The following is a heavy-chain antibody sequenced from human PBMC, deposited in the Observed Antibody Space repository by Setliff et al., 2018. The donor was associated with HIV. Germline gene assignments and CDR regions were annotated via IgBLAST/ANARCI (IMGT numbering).Heavy chain of an antibody. D-gene: IGHD4-17*01. CDR2: IREEAHGGET. V-gene: IGHV3-15*01. CDR3: AKDHPPSPRYGDYVAPDY. Sequence: PGGSLRLSCAASGFSFASAWMNWVRRAPGKGLEWVARIREEAHGGETEYAAALRGRFTISRDDSKNTLYLQMNSLKTDDTAVYYCAKDHPPSPRYGDYVAPDYWGQGTLVTVSS. CDR1: GFSFASAW. J-gene: IGHJ4*02.